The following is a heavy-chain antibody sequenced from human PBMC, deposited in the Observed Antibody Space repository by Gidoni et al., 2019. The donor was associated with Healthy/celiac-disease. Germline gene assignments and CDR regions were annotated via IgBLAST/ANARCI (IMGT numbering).Heavy chain of an antibody. CDR3: ARVGYCSGGSCYSGAFDI. Sequence: QVQLVQSGAGGKKPGAAVKVSCMASGYTFPSYGISWVRQAHGQGLEWMGWISAYNGNTNYAQKLQGRVTMTTDTSMSTAYMELRSLRSDDTAVYYCARVGYCSGGSCYSGAFDIWGQGTMVTVSS. J-gene: IGHJ3*02. V-gene: IGHV1-18*04. D-gene: IGHD2-15*01. CDR1: GYTFPSYG. CDR2: ISAYNGNT.